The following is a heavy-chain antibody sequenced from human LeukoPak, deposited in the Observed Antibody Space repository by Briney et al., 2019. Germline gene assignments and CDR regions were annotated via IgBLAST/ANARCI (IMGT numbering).Heavy chain of an antibody. CDR3: ASLVGEYFQH. V-gene: IGHV3-53*01. J-gene: IGHJ1*01. CDR1: GFTFSSYW. D-gene: IGHD1-26*01. CDR2: IYSGGST. Sequence: GGSLRLSCAASGFTFSSYWMSWVRQAPGKGLEWVSVIYSGGSTYYADSVKGRFTISRDNSKNTLYLQMNSLRAEDTAVYYCASLVGEYFQHWGQGTLVTVSS.